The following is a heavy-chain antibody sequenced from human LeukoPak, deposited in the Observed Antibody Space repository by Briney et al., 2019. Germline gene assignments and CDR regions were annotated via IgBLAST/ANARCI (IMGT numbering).Heavy chain of an antibody. CDR2: IYYSGST. J-gene: IGHJ5*02. Sequence: SETLSLTCPVSGGSISSYYWRWILQPPGPGLEWGGYIYYSGSTNYNPSLKSRVTISVDTSKNQFSLKLSSVTAADTAVYYCARSQWLAGGHWFDPWGQGTLVTVSS. CDR1: GGSISSYY. CDR3: ARSQWLAGGHWFDP. V-gene: IGHV4-59*01. D-gene: IGHD6-19*01.